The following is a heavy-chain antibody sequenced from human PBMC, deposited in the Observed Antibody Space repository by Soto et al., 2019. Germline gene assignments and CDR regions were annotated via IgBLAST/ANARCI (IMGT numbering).Heavy chain of an antibody. Sequence: QVQLVQSGAEVKKPGSSVKVSCKASGGTFSSYAITWVRQAPGQGLEWMGGIIPIFGTANYAQKFQARVTITADESTSTAYMWLSSLRAEDTAVYYCARDRGPSSGYYPYWFDPWGQGTLVTVSS. CDR1: GGTFSSYA. J-gene: IGHJ5*02. CDR2: IIPIFGTA. V-gene: IGHV1-69*12. D-gene: IGHD3-22*01. CDR3: ARDRGPSSGYYPYWFDP.